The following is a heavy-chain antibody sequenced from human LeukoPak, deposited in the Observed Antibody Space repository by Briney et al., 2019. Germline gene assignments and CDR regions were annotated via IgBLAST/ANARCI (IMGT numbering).Heavy chain of an antibody. Sequence: GESLKISCKGTGYRFSSYWIGWVRQMPGKGLEWMGIIYPGDAETRYSPSFQGQVTISADKSISTAYLQWTSLKASDTAMYYCARGQFWYGYWGQGTLVTAS. V-gene: IGHV5-51*01. CDR1: GYRFSSYW. J-gene: IGHJ4*02. CDR3: ARGQFWYGY. D-gene: IGHD3-3*01. CDR2: IYPGDAET.